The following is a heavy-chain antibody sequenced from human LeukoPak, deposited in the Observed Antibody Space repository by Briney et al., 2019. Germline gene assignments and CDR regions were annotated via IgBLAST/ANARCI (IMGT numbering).Heavy chain of an antibody. CDR2: ISGSGTST. D-gene: IGHD3-10*01. CDR1: GFTFSSFA. CDR3: AKDRASGSHYYFDF. V-gene: IGHV3-23*01. J-gene: IGHJ4*02. Sequence: PGGSLRLSCAASGFTFSSFAMSWVRQAPGKGLEWVSGISGSGTSTYYAESVSGRFTTSRDSSKNTLYLQMNSLRAEDTAVYHCAKDRASGSHYYFDFWGQGTLVTVSS.